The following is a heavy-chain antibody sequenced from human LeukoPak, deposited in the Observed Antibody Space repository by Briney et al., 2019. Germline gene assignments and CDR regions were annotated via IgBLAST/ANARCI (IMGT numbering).Heavy chain of an antibody. CDR1: GFTLSSYA. V-gene: IGHV3-23*01. J-gene: IGHJ4*02. CDR2: ISVSGNT. D-gene: IGHD1-26*01. Sequence: GGSLRLSCAPSGFTLSSYAMSWVRQGPGKGLEWVSAISVSGNTYHAYSVKGRFTISRDNSKNTLYLQMNSLRAEDTAVYYCAKLREWELPALFDYWGQGTLVTVSS. CDR3: AKLREWELPALFDY.